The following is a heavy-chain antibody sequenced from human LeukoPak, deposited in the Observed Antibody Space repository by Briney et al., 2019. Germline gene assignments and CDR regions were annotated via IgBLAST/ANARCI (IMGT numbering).Heavy chain of an antibody. CDR1: GGTFSSYA. CDR2: IIPIFGTA. J-gene: IGHJ4*02. D-gene: IGHD3-22*01. V-gene: IGHV1-69*01. CDR3: ARGVYYYDSRHYFDY. Sequence: ASVRVSCTASGGTFSSYAISWVRQAPGQGLEWMGGIIPIFGTANYAQKFQGRVTITADESTSTAYMELSSLRSEDTAVYYCARGVYYYDSRHYFDYWGQGTLVTVSS.